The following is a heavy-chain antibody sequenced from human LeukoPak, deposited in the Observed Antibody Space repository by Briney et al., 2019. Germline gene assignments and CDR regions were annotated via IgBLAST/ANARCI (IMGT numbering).Heavy chain of an antibody. Sequence: ASVKVSCKATGYTFTRNTINWVRQAPGQGLEWMGWVNTNTGNPTYAQGFTGRFVFSSDTSVSTAYLQIGSLKAEDTAVYYCVTNFDSSGYFGYWGQGTLVTVSS. D-gene: IGHD3-22*01. CDR3: VTNFDSSGYFGY. CDR2: VNTNTGNP. CDR1: GYTFTRNT. V-gene: IGHV7-4-1*01. J-gene: IGHJ4*02.